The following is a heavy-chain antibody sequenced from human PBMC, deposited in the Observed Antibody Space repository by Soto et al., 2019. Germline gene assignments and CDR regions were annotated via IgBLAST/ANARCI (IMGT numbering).Heavy chain of an antibody. J-gene: IGHJ4*02. Sequence: GGSLRLSCVASGFSFSSYAMTWVRQAPGKGLEWVSSISGSGADTYYADSVKGRFTISRDNSKNTLYLHMNSPRAEDSAVHYCAKSFYYEGSGYSSYFDYWGQGALVTVSS. CDR1: GFSFSSYA. V-gene: IGHV3-23*01. D-gene: IGHD3-22*01. CDR3: AKSFYYEGSGYSSYFDY. CDR2: ISGSGADT.